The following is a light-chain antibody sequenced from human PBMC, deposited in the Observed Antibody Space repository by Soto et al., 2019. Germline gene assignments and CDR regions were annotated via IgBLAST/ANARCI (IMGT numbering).Light chain of an antibody. V-gene: IGKV3-15*01. CDR1: QSVSSN. Sequence: EIVVTQSPATLSVSPGERATLSCGASQSVSSNLAWYQQKPGQAPRLLIYGASTRANGIPARFSGSGSGTELTLTISSLQSEDFAVYYCQQYNNWPTWTFGQGTKVDIK. CDR3: QQYNNWPTWT. CDR2: GAS. J-gene: IGKJ1*01.